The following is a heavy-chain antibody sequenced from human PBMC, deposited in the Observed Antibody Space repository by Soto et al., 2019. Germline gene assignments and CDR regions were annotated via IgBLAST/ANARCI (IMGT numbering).Heavy chain of an antibody. J-gene: IGHJ4*02. Sequence: ASVKVSCKSSGFTFTSYAIHWLRQAPGQRPQWMGWIDGGSGNTKYSQDFQGRVTFTRDTFATTAYLELSSLRSEDTAVYYCARVPPWGNSAGDYYIQHYDSWGQGTPVTVSS. CDR1: GFTFTSYA. V-gene: IGHV1-3*01. CDR3: ARVPPWGNSAGDYYIQHYDS. CDR2: IDGGSGNT. D-gene: IGHD3-10*01.